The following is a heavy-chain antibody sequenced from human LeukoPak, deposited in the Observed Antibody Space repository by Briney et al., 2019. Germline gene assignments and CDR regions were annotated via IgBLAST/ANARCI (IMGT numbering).Heavy chain of an antibody. D-gene: IGHD2-21*01. Sequence: ASVKISCKVSGYTFTDYYMHWVQQAPGKGLEWMGRVDPEDGETIYAEKFQGRVTITADTSTDTAYMELSSLRSEDTAVYYCATLNGYCGGDCYSDAFDIWGEGTMVTVSS. J-gene: IGHJ3*02. CDR2: VDPEDGET. CDR1: GYTFTDYY. V-gene: IGHV1-69-2*01. CDR3: ATLNGYCGGDCYSDAFDI.